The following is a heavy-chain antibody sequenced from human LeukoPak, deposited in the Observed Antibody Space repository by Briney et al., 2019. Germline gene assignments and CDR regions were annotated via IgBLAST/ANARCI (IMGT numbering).Heavy chain of an antibody. CDR1: GYTFTSYG. CDR2: ISAYNGNT. Sequence: ASVKVSCRASGYTFTSYGISWVRQAPGQGLEWMGWISAYNGNTNYAQKLQGRVTMTTDTSTSTAYMELRSLRSDDTAVYYCARDSGTTGEVKFDPWGQGTLVTVSS. J-gene: IGHJ5*02. D-gene: IGHD3-10*01. V-gene: IGHV1-18*01. CDR3: ARDSGTTGEVKFDP.